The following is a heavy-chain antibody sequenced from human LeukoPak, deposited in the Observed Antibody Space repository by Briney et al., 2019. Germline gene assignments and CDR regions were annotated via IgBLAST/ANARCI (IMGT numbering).Heavy chain of an antibody. D-gene: IGHD2-2*01. Sequence: GGSLRLFCAASGFTFSSYGMHWVRQTPGKGLEWEAVIASDGRDQHYVDSVKGRFTISRDNSKNTLYLQMNSLRGEDTAVYYCARDGKKGPATYYFDYWGQGTLVTVSS. J-gene: IGHJ4*01. CDR1: GFTFSSYG. CDR3: ARDGKKGPATYYFDY. CDR2: IASDGRDQ. V-gene: IGHV3-30*03.